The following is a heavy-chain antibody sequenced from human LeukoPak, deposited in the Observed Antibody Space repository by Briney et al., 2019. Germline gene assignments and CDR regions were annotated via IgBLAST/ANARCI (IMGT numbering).Heavy chain of an antibody. J-gene: IGHJ4*02. CDR2: ISAYNGNT. CDR3: ARDEWLLLPFDY. D-gene: IGHD3-22*01. V-gene: IGHV1-18*01. CDR1: GYTFTSYG. Sequence: ASVKVSCNASGYTFTSYGISWVRQAPGQGLEWMGWISAYNGNTNYAQKLQGRVTMTTDTSTSTAYMELRSLRSDDTAVYYCARDEWLLLPFDYWGQGTLVTVPS.